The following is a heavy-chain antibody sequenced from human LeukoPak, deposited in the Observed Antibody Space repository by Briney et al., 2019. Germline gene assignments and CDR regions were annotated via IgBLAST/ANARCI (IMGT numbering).Heavy chain of an antibody. V-gene: IGHV1-3*04. D-gene: IGHD3-10*01. CDR2: INTGNGNT. J-gene: IGHJ4*02. Sequence: ASVRVSCKASGYTFTSYAMHWVRQAPGQRLEWMGWINTGNGNTRYSQKFQDRVTIARDTSASTAYMELSSLRSEDTAVYYCARDYGSGSLHYWGQGTLVTVSS. CDR3: ARDYGSGSLHY. CDR1: GYTFTSYA.